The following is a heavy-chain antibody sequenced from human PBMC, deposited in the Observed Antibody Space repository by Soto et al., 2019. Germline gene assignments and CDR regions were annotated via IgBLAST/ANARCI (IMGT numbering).Heavy chain of an antibody. CDR2: IYHSGST. D-gene: IGHD3-10*01. CDR3: ARGSGRQVYNYYGMDV. J-gene: IGHJ6*01. V-gene: IGHV4-4*02. CDR1: GGSISSTNW. Sequence: SETLPLTCAVSGGSISSTNWWGWVRQAPGKGLEWIGEIYHSGSTNYNPSLKSRVTISVDKSKNQFSLKLSSVTAADTAVYYCARGSGRQVYNYYGMDVWGQGTTVT.